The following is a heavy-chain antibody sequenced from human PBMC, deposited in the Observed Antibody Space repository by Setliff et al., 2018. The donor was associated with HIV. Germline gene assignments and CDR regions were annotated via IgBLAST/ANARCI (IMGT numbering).Heavy chain of an antibody. CDR2: ISAYNRNV. D-gene: IGHD2-8*01. J-gene: IGHJ4*02. CDR3: ARSLLGLIVPSAQGIWYYFDY. V-gene: IGHV1-18*01. Sequence: ASVKVSCKASGYTFTSYGVSWVRQAPGQGLEWMGWISAYNRNVNYSQKFQGRVTMTTDTSTSTAYMEVRGLRSDDTAVYYCARSLLGLIVPSAQGIWYYFDYWGQGTLVTVSS. CDR1: GYTFTSYG.